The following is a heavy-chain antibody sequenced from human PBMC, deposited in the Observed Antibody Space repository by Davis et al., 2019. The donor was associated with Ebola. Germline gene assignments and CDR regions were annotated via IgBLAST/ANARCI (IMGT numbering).Heavy chain of an antibody. D-gene: IGHD5-12*01. CDR2: ITHSGST. CDR3: ARGRGYARWGWFDP. J-gene: IGHJ5*02. CDR1: GGSFSGYY. Sequence: SETLSLTCAVYGGSFSGYYLSWIRQPPGKGLEWIGEITHSGSTNYNPSLTSRVTISVDTSKTQFSLKLNSVTAADTAVYYCARGRGYARWGWFDPWGQGTLVTVSS. V-gene: IGHV4-34*01.